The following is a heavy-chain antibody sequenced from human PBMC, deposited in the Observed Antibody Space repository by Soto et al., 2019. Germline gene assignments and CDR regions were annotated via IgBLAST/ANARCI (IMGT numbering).Heavy chain of an antibody. J-gene: IGHJ3*02. Sequence: QVQLVESGGSVVQPGRSLRLSCAASGFTFSRFGMNWVRQAPGKGLEWVAGIGYDGSSKYYADSVKGRLTIFRDNSKNTLYVQMNSLRVEDTAVYYCARDRVSYSGYGEAFDIWGQGTMVTVSS. CDR2: IGYDGSSK. V-gene: IGHV3-33*01. CDR3: ARDRVSYSGYGEAFDI. D-gene: IGHD5-12*01. CDR1: GFTFSRFG.